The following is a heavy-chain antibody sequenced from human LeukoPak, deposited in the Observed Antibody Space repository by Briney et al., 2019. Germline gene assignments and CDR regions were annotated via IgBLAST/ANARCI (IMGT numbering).Heavy chain of an antibody. V-gene: IGHV3-23*01. D-gene: IGHD4-23*01. Sequence: GGSLRLSCAASGFTFSSYAMSWVRQGPGKGLEWGSVIIGSGGTTSSADSVGGRFTISRDNSKNTLYLQMNGLRAEATAAYYCARERGNNGGNTNGYFDYWGQGTLVTVSS. J-gene: IGHJ4*02. CDR2: IIGSGGTT. CDR1: GFTFSSYA. CDR3: ARERGNNGGNTNGYFDY.